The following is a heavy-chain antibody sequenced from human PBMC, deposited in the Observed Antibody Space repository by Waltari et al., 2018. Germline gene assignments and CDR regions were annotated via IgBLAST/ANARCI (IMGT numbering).Heavy chain of an antibody. Sequence: EVQLVQSGAEIRKPGESLKISCTASGYTFTSYWIAWVRQMPGKGLEWMGAIYPGDSDTRYSPSFQGQVSFAADKSSTTAYLQWSSLKASDTAMYYCARCRAAAGSSAFDSWGQGTLITVSS. CDR3: ARCRAAAGSSAFDS. D-gene: IGHD6-13*01. V-gene: IGHV5-51*01. CDR1: GYTFTSYW. CDR2: IYPGDSDT. J-gene: IGHJ4*02.